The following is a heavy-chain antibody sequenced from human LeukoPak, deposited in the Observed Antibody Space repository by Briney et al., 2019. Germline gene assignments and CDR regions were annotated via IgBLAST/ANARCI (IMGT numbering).Heavy chain of an antibody. CDR3: ARRSGNYYKGFIDY. V-gene: IGHV4-39*01. Sequence: SETLSLTCTVSGGSISSSNYYWGWIRQPPGKGLEWIGNIYYSGSTYYNPSVKSRVIISADTSKNQFSLKLSSVTAADTAVYYCARRSGNYYKGFIDYWGQGTLVTVSS. D-gene: IGHD1-26*01. J-gene: IGHJ4*02. CDR1: GGSISSSNYY. CDR2: IYYSGST.